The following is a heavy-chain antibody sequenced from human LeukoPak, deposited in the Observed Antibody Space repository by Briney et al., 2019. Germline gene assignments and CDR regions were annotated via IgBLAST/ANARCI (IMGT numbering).Heavy chain of an antibody. CDR1: GFTFSSYG. D-gene: IGHD1-1*01. J-gene: IGHJ6*03. V-gene: IGHV3-30*18. CDR3: AKEGDWNDVTLMDV. Sequence: GGSLRLSCAASGFTFSSYGMHWVRQAPGKGLEWVAVISYDGSNKYYADSVKGRFTISRDNSKNTLYLQMNSLRAADTAVYYCAKEGDWNDVTLMDVWGKGTTVTISS. CDR2: ISYDGSNK.